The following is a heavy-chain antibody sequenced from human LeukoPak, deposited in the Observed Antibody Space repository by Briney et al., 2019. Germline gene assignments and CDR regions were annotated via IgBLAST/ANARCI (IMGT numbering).Heavy chain of an antibody. CDR2: ISSSGSTI. CDR3: ARERERITIFGVVIERSDY. D-gene: IGHD3-3*01. J-gene: IGHJ4*02. CDR1: GFTFSSYW. V-gene: IGHV3-48*04. Sequence: GGSLRLSCAASGFTFSSYWMSWVRQAPGKGLEWVSCISSSGSTIYYADSVKGRFTISRDNAKNSLYLQMNSLRAEDTAVYYCARERERITIFGVVIERSDYWGQGTLVTVSS.